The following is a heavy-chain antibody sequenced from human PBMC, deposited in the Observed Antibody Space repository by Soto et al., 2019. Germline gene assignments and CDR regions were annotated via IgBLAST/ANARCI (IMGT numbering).Heavy chain of an antibody. CDR2: IRRKANSYTT. Sequence: EVQLVESGGGLVQPGGSPRLSCAASGLIFSDYHMDWVRQAPGKGLERVGRIRRKANSYTTEYAASVKGTITISRDNTKDSLYLQMHSLKTEDTAVYYCAMLGGWSGGSNDMDVWGQGTTVTVSS. CDR1: GLIFSDYH. D-gene: IGHD6-19*01. V-gene: IGHV3-72*01. CDR3: AMLGGWSGGSNDMDV. J-gene: IGHJ6*02.